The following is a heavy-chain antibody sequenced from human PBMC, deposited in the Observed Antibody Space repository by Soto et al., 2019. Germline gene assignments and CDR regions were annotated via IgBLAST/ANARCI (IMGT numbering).Heavy chain of an antibody. D-gene: IGHD4-17*01. V-gene: IGHV4-30-4*01. CDR2: IYSSGST. J-gene: IGHJ4*02. CDR3: DRGPTVTTEY. Sequence: QVQLQESGPGLVKPSQTLSLTCTVSGCSIRSDFHYWSWFRQPPGKGLEWIGYIYSSGSTYYSPSLKSQVSLSVDTSKNQFPLKLSSVTAADTAVYYCDRGPTVTTEYWGQGALVTVSS. CDR1: GCSIRSDFHY.